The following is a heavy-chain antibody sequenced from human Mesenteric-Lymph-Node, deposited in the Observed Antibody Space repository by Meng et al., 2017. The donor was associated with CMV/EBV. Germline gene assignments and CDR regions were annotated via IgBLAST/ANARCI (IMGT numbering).Heavy chain of an antibody. CDR1: GGSISSSSYY. J-gene: IGHJ5*02. CDR3: ARFVLRYFDWLTGKESNWFDP. Sequence: GSLRLSCTVSGGSISSSSYYWGWIRQPPGKGLEWIGSIYYSGSTYYNPSLKSRVTISVDTSKNQFSLKLSSVTAADTAVYYCARFVLRYFDWLTGKESNWFDPWGQGTLVTVSS. CDR2: IYYSGST. V-gene: IGHV4-39*01. D-gene: IGHD3-9*01.